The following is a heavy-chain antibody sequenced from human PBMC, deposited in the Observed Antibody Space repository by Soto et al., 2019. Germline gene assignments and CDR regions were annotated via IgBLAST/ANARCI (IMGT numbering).Heavy chain of an antibody. CDR2: ISYDGSNK. CDR3: ARDLVKFRAVAGNGAYYYYYYGMDV. Sequence: PGGSLRLSCAASGFTFSSYAMHWVRQAPGKGLEWVAVISYDGSNKYYADSMKGRFTISRDNSKNTLYLQMNSLRAEDTAVYYCARDLVKFRAVAGNGAYYYYYYGMDVWGQGTTVTVSS. D-gene: IGHD6-19*01. J-gene: IGHJ6*02. CDR1: GFTFSSYA. V-gene: IGHV3-30-3*01.